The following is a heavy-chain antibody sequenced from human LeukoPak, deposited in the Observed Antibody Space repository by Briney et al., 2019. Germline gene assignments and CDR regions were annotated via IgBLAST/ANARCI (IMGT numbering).Heavy chain of an antibody. D-gene: IGHD3-9*01. J-gene: IGHJ5*02. V-gene: IGHV1-69*05. Sequence: SVKVSCKASGGTFSSYAISWVRQAPGQGLEWMGGIIPIFGTANYAQKFQGRVTMSTDTSTSTAYMELRSLTFDDTAIYYCAKDWHILTGRNCFDPWGQGTLVTVSS. CDR3: AKDWHILTGRNCFDP. CDR2: IIPIFGTA. CDR1: GGTFSSYA.